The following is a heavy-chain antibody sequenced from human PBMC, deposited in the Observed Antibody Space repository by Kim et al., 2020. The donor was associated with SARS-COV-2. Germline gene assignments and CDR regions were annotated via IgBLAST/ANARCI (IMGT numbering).Heavy chain of an antibody. Sequence: SETLSLTCTVSGGSISSSSYYWGWIRQPPGKGLEWIGSIYYSGSTYYNPSLKSRVTISVDTSKNQFSLKLSSVTAADTAVYYCARLPIVVATYFDYWGQG. CDR3: ARLPIVVATYFDY. D-gene: IGHD1-26*01. CDR1: GGSISSSSYY. CDR2: IYYSGST. J-gene: IGHJ4*02. V-gene: IGHV4-39*01.